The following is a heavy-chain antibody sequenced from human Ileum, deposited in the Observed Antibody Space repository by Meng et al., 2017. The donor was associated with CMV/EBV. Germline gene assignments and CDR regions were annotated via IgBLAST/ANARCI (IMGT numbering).Heavy chain of an antibody. J-gene: IGHJ4*02. Sequence: GESLKISCKGSEYNFASYWIAWVRQMPGKGLEWMGIIYPGDSDTRYSPSFQGQVTISADKSISTAYLQWSSLKASDTAMYYCARRSYSGSYSGIDYWGQGTLVTVSS. V-gene: IGHV5-51*01. CDR2: IYPGDSDT. D-gene: IGHD1-26*01. CDR1: EYNFASYW. CDR3: ARRSYSGSYSGIDY.